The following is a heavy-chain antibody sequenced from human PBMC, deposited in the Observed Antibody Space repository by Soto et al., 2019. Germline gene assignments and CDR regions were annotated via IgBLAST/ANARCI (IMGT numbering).Heavy chain of an antibody. J-gene: IGHJ4*02. CDR3: ARPRIRDGYNPDY. Sequence: GESLKISCKGSGYSFTSYWIAWVRQMPGKGLEWMGIIYRGDSDIRYSPSFQGQVTMSTDKSISTAYLQWDSLKASDTAMYYCARPRIRDGYNPDYWGQGTLVTVSS. D-gene: IGHD5-12*01. V-gene: IGHV5-51*01. CDR2: IYRGDSDI. CDR1: GYSFTSYW.